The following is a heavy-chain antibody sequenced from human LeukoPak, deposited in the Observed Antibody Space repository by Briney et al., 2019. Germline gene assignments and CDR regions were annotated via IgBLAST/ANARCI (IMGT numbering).Heavy chain of an antibody. CDR1: GFTFSADW. D-gene: IGHD1-26*01. J-gene: IGHJ4*02. CDR3: LRGHWEVLLDY. V-gene: IGHV3-74*01. Sequence: GGSLRLSCVASGFTFSADWMHWVRQAPGKRPVWVARINGDMTATNYADSVRGRFTISRDNAKSTLYLQMDGLTPDDTAVYFCLRGHWEVLLDYWGQGALVTVSS. CDR2: INGDMTAT.